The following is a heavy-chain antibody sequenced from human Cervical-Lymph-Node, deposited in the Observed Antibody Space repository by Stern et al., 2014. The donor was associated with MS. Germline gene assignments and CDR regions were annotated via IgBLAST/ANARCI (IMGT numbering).Heavy chain of an antibody. CDR1: GGSISSSGYY. J-gene: IGHJ5*02. CDR3: ATTRWDLFTWNWFDP. CDR2: IHDSGST. V-gene: IGHV4-61*02. Sequence: QVQLVESGPGLVKPSQTLSLTCTVSGGSISSSGYYWSWIRQPADKGLEWIGRIHDSGSTYYNPSIKSRVTISMDTAQNQFSLKLPSVTAADTAVYYCATTRWDLFTWNWFDPWGQGTLVTVSS. D-gene: IGHD1-26*01.